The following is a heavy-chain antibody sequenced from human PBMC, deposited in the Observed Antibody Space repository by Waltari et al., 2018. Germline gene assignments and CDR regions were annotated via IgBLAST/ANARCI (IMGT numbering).Heavy chain of an antibody. D-gene: IGHD2-2*01. Sequence: QVQLQESGPGLVKPSETLSLTCTVSGGSISSYYWSWIRQPPGKGLEWIGYIYYSGSTNYTPSLKSRVTISVDTSKNQFSLKLSSVTAADTAVYYCARDSRPPAPYWYFDLWGRGTLVTVSS. V-gene: IGHV4-59*01. CDR1: GGSISSYY. J-gene: IGHJ2*01. CDR3: ARDSRPPAPYWYFDL. CDR2: IYYSGST.